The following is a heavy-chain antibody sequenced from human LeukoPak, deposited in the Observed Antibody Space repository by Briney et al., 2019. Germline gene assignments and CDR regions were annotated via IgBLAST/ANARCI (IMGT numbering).Heavy chain of an antibody. Sequence: ASVKVSCKASGYTFTSYGISWVRQAPGQGLEWMGWISAYNGNTNYAQKFQGRVTMTRDTSISTAYMELSRLRSDDTAVYYCARADSGYNTWGQGTLVTVSS. V-gene: IGHV1-18*01. CDR1: GYTFTSYG. J-gene: IGHJ4*02. CDR3: ARADSGYNT. D-gene: IGHD5-12*01. CDR2: ISAYNGNT.